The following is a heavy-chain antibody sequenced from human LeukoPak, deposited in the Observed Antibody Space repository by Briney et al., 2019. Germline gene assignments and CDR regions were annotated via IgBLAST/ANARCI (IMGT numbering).Heavy chain of an antibody. D-gene: IGHD6-13*01. V-gene: IGHV3-53*01. CDR2: IYSGGGT. J-gene: IGHJ4*02. Sequence: GGSLRLSCTASGFCVATNYMSWVRQAPGKGLEWVSVIYSGGGTYYADSVKGRFTLSRDNYKNTLSLYMNNLRAEDTAIYFCARDISDSTTWYGGFDYWGQGTLVTVSS. CDR3: ARDISDSTTWYGGFDY. CDR1: GFCVATNY.